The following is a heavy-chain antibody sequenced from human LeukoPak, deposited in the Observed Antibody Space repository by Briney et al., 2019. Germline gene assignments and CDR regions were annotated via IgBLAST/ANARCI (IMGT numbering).Heavy chain of an antibody. V-gene: IGHV1-69*06. CDR2: IIPIFGTA. Sequence: ASVKVSCKASGGTFSSYAISWVRQAPGQGLEWMGVIIPIFGTANYAQKFQGRVTITADKSTSTAYMELSSLRSEDTAVYYCARVGPGLGLGAFDIWGQGTMVTVSS. J-gene: IGHJ3*02. CDR3: ARVGPGLGLGAFDI. D-gene: IGHD1-26*01. CDR1: GGTFSSYA.